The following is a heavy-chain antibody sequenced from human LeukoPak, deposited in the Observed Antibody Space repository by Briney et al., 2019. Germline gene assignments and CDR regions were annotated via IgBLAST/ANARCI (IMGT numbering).Heavy chain of an antibody. CDR1: GYMFTNYW. J-gene: IGHJ4*02. CDR3: ARQPNPDFDY. Sequence: GESLKISCKGSGYMFTNYWIGWVRQMPGKGLEWMGIIYPGDSDTIYSPSFQGQVTISVDKSIRTAYLQWSSLKASDTAMYYCARQPNPDFDYWGQGTLVTVFS. V-gene: IGHV5-51*01. CDR2: IYPGDSDT.